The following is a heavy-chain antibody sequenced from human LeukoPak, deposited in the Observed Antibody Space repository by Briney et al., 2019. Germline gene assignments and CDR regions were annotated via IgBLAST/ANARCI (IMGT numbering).Heavy chain of an antibody. Sequence: ASVKVSCKASGYTFTSYDINWVRQATGQGLEWMGWMNPNSGNTGYAQKFQGRVTITRNTSISTAYMELSSLRSEDTAMYYCARTYSSSWSYCDSWGQGTLVTVSS. D-gene: IGHD6-13*01. V-gene: IGHV1-8*03. J-gene: IGHJ4*02. CDR1: GYTFTSYD. CDR3: ARTYSSSWSYCDS. CDR2: MNPNSGNT.